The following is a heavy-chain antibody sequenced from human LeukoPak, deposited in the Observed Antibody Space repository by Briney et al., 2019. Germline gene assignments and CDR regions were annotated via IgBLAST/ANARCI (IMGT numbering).Heavy chain of an antibody. CDR1: GFTFSSYW. V-gene: IGHV3-7*01. CDR3: ARDLVVPAAIPFYYYYYMDV. D-gene: IGHD2-2*02. Sequence: PGGSLRLSCAASGFTFSSYWMSWVRQAPGKGLEWVANIKQDGSEKYYVDSVKGRFPISRDKAKNSLYLQMNSLRAEDTAVYYCARDLVVPAAIPFYYYYYMDVWGKGTTVTVSS. CDR2: IKQDGSEK. J-gene: IGHJ6*03.